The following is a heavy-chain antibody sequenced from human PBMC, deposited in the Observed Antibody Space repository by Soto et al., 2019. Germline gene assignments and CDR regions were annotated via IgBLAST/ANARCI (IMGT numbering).Heavy chain of an antibody. CDR3: ARGPRYNWNYVFDY. V-gene: IGHV1-69*01. CDR2: IIPIFGTA. D-gene: IGHD1-7*01. CDR1: GGTFSSYA. J-gene: IGHJ4*02. Sequence: QVQLVQSGAEVKKPGSSVKVSCKASGGTFSSYAISWVRQAPGQGLEWMGGIIPIFGTANYAQKLQGRVTITADESTNTAYMELGSLRSEDTAGYYCARGPRYNWNYVFDYWGQGTLVTVSS.